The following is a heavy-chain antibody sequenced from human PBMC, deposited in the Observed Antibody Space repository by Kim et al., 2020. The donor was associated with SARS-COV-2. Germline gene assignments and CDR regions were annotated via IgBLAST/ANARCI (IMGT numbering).Heavy chain of an antibody. CDR2: ISSSSSYI. J-gene: IGHJ6*02. V-gene: IGHV3-21*01. D-gene: IGHD2-15*01. CDR1: GFTFSSYR. Sequence: GGSLRLSCAASGFTFSSYRMNWVRQAPGKGLEWVSSISSSSSYIYYADSVKGRFTISRDNAKNSLYLQMNSLRAEDTAMYYCARDEFPKDAEHKIHYYYYCMDGWGQGTTVTVSS. CDR3: ARDEFPKDAEHKIHYYYYCMDG.